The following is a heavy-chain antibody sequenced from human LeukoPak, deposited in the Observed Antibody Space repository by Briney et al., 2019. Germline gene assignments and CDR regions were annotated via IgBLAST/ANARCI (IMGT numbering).Heavy chain of an antibody. Sequence: GGSLRLSCAASGFTFSSYWMSWVRQAPGKGLEWVANIKQDGSEKYYVDSVKGRFTISRDNAKNSLYLQMNSLGAEDTAVYYCARDKIVGATHLDYWGQGTLVTVSS. CDR2: IKQDGSEK. V-gene: IGHV3-7*01. CDR1: GFTFSSYW. CDR3: ARDKIVGATHLDY. J-gene: IGHJ4*02. D-gene: IGHD1-26*01.